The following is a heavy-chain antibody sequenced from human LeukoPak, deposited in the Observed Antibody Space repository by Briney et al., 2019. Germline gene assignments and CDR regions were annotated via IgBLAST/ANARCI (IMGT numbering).Heavy chain of an antibody. D-gene: IGHD1-26*01. CDR3: AKSRGSYFDY. V-gene: IGHV3-23*01. CDR2: ISGSGGST. CDR1: GFTFSSYA. J-gene: IGHJ4*02. Sequence: GGSLRLSCAASGFTFSSYAMSWVRQAPGKGLEWVPAISGSGGSTYYADSVKGRFTISRDNSKNTLYMQMNSLRAEDTAVYYCAKSRGSYFDYWGQGTLVTVSS.